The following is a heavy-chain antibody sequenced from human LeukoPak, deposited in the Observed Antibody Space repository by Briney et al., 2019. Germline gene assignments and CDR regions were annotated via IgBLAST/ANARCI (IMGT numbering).Heavy chain of an antibody. CDR2: IYHSGST. J-gene: IGHJ4*02. Sequence: PSETLSLTCTVSGYSISSGYYWGWIRQPPGKGLEWIGSIYHSGSTYYNPSLKSRVTISVDTSKNQFSLKLSSVTAADTAVYYCARRGQQLASDFDYWGQGTLVTVSS. V-gene: IGHV4-38-2*02. CDR3: ARRGQQLASDFDY. CDR1: GYSISSGYY. D-gene: IGHD6-13*01.